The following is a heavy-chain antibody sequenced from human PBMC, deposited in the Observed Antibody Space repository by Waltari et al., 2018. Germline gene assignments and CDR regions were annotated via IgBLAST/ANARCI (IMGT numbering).Heavy chain of an antibody. J-gene: IGHJ4*02. Sequence: QVQLVESGGGVVQPGRSLRLSCAASGFTFSSYGMHWVRQAPGKGLVWVAVIWYDGSNKYYADSVKGRFTISRDNSKNTLYLQMNSLRAEDTAVYYCAREIVGAIDYWGQGTLVTVSS. CDR3: AREIVGAIDY. CDR2: IWYDGSNK. V-gene: IGHV3-33*01. D-gene: IGHD1-26*01. CDR1: GFTFSSYG.